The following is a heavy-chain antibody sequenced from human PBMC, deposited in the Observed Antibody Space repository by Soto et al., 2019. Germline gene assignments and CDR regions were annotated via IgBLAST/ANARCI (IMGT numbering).Heavy chain of an antibody. D-gene: IGHD4-4*01. J-gene: IGHJ6*02. CDR1: GFTFSSVW. CDR2: IKRNTDGGTT. CDR3: VDLGSGAYINKMAV. Sequence: EVQLVQSGGGLVKPGGSLRLSCVASGFTFSSVWMNWVRQAPGKGLEWVGRIKRNTDGGTTDYAAPVKGRFTISRDDSKNTLYLQMNSLKTEDTAVYYCVDLGSGAYINKMAVWGQGNTVTVS. V-gene: IGHV3-15*07.